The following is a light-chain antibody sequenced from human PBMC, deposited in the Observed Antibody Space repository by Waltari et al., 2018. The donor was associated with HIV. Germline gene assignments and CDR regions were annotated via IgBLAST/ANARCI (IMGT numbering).Light chain of an antibody. CDR3: AAWDDSLNGWV. Sequence: QSVLTQPPSASGTPGQRVTVACYASSSNIGSNPVTWYQQLPGTAPKLLIYSNNQRPSGVPDRFSGSKSGTSASLAISGLQSEDEADYYCAAWDDSLNGWVFGGGTKLTVL. V-gene: IGLV1-44*01. CDR2: SNN. J-gene: IGLJ3*02. CDR1: SSNIGSNP.